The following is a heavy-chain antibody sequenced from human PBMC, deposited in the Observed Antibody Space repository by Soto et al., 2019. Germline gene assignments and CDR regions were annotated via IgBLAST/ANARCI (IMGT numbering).Heavy chain of an antibody. V-gene: IGHV3-21*01. Sequence: PGGSLRLSCVGSGFTFRSYSMNWVRQAPGKGLEWVSSISTSSSYIYYADSVKGRFTISRDNAKNSLYLQMNSLRAEDTAVYYCARRDYYYYGFDVWGQGTTVTVSS. J-gene: IGHJ6*02. CDR2: ISTSSSYI. CDR1: GFTFRSYS. CDR3: ARRDYYYYGFDV.